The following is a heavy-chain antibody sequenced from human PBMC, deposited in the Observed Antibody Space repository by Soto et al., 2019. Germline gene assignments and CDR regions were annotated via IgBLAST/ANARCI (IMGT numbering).Heavy chain of an antibody. CDR3: ARDAAVAGSFYYYYGMDV. CDR1: GFTFSSYG. J-gene: IGHJ6*02. Sequence: PGGSLRLSCAASGFTFSSYGMHWVRQAPGKGLEWVAVIWYDGSNKYCADSVKGRFTISRDNSKNTLYLQMNSLRAEDTAVYYCARDAAVAGSFYYYYGMDVWGQGTTVTSP. CDR2: IWYDGSNK. D-gene: IGHD6-19*01. V-gene: IGHV3-33*01.